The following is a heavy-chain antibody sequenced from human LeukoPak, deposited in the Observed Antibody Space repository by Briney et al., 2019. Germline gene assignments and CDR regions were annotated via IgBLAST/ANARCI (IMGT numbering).Heavy chain of an antibody. CDR2: INQDGSEN. CDR3: ARDGGSYWFDP. J-gene: IGHJ5*02. CDR1: GFTFSSHW. D-gene: IGHD3-16*01. Sequence: GGSLRLSCAASGFTFSSHWMSWVRQAPGKGLEWVTHINQDGSENYYVDSVKGRFTISRDNAKNSLYLQMNSLRAEDTAVYYCARDGGSYWFDPWGQGTLVTVSS. V-gene: IGHV3-7*01.